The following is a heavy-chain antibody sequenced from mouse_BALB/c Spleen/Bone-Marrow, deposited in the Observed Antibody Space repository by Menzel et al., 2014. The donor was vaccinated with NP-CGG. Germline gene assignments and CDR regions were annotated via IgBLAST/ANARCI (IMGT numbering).Heavy chain of an antibody. V-gene: IGHV4-2*02. CDR3: AKQGNYDYIAY. CDR1: GFDFSRYW. J-gene: IGHJ2*01. Sequence: DVMLVESGGGLVQPGGSLILSCAASGFDFSRYWMSWARQAPGKGQEWIGEIDPGSSTINYSPSLKDKFIISRDNAKNTLYLQMRKVRSEDTALYYCAKQGNYDYIAYWGQGTTLTVSS. CDR2: IDPGSSTI. D-gene: IGHD1-1*01.